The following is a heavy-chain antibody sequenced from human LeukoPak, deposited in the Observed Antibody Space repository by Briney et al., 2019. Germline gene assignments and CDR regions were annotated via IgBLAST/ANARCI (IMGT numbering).Heavy chain of an antibody. CDR3: ARVPIFGVVTNYGDAFDI. CDR1: GGSFSGYY. D-gene: IGHD3-3*01. Sequence: SETLSLTCAVYGGSFSGYYWSWIRQPPGKGLEWIGEINHSGSTNYNPSLKSRVTISVDTSKNQFSLKLSSVTAADTAVYYCARVPIFGVVTNYGDAFDIWGQGTMVTVSS. J-gene: IGHJ3*02. CDR2: INHSGST. V-gene: IGHV4-34*01.